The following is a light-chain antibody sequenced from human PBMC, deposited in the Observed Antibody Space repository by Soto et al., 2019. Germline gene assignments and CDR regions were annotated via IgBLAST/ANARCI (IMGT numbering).Light chain of an antibody. CDR1: QSVSSY. V-gene: IGKV3-11*01. Sequence: EIVLTQSPATLSVSPGERATLSCRASQSVSSYLAWYQQKPGQAPRLLIYDASNRATGIPARFSGSGSGTDFTHTISSLEPEDFAVYYCQQRSNWTFGQGTRLEIK. CDR2: DAS. CDR3: QQRSNWT. J-gene: IGKJ5*01.